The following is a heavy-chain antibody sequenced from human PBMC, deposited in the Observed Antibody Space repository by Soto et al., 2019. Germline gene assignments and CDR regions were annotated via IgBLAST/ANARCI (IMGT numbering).Heavy chain of an antibody. D-gene: IGHD3-3*01. CDR2: INPSGGST. Sequence: ASVKVSCKASGYTFTSYYMHWVRQAPGQGLEWMGIINPSGGSTSYAQKFQGRVTMTRDTSTSTVYMELSSLRSEDTAGYYCARARVSGYYDFWSGYYTAFDIWGQGTMVTVSS. CDR3: ARARVSGYYDFWSGYYTAFDI. V-gene: IGHV1-46*01. CDR1: GYTFTSYY. J-gene: IGHJ3*02.